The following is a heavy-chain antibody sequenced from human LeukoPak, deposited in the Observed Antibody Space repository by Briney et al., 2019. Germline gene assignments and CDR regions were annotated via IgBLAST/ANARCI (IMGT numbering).Heavy chain of an antibody. Sequence: SETLSLTCAVYGGSFSGYYWSWIRQPPGKGLEWIGEINHSGSTNYNPSLKSRVTISVDTSKNQFSLKLSSVTAADTAVYYCARGLHYYYDSSGYPEYFQHWGQGTLVTVSS. J-gene: IGHJ1*01. D-gene: IGHD3-22*01. CDR2: INHSGST. CDR1: GGSFSGYY. CDR3: ARGLHYYYDSSGYPEYFQH. V-gene: IGHV4-34*01.